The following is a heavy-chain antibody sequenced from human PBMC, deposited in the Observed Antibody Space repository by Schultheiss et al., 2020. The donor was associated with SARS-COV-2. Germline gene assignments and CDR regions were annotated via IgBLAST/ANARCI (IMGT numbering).Heavy chain of an antibody. CDR2: IYTSGST. Sequence: SETLSLTCTVSGGSISSYYWSWIRQPAGKGLEWIGRIYTSGSTDYNPSLKSRVTMSVDTSKNQFSLKLSSVTAADTAVYYCARGGYDWGGSGWSLRYWGQGTLVTVSS. CDR3: ARGGYDWGGSGWSLRY. V-gene: IGHV4-4*07. D-gene: IGHD5-12*01. CDR1: GGSISSYY. J-gene: IGHJ4*02.